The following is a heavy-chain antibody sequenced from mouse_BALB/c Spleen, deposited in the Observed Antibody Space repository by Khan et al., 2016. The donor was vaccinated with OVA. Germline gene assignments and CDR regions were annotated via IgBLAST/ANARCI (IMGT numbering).Heavy chain of an antibody. CDR3: ASMFLYYYGSSFEGYYFDY. J-gene: IGHJ2*01. CDR2: ISYSGDT. CDR1: GYSITSDYA. V-gene: IGHV3-2*02. D-gene: IGHD1-1*01. Sequence: EVQLQESGPGLVKPSQSLSLTCTVTGYSITSDYAWNWIRQFPGNKLEWMGYISYSGDTAYNPSLKSRISITRDTSKNQSFLQLNPVTTEDTATYYCASMFLYYYGSSFEGYYFDYWGQGTTLTVSS.